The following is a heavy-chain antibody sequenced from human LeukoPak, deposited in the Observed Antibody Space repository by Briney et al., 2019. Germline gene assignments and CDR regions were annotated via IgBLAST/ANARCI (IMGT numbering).Heavy chain of an antibody. V-gene: IGHV3-21*01. CDR1: GFTFSSYS. J-gene: IGHJ4*02. CDR3: ARWSMATNGYYFDY. CDR2: ISSSSSYI. Sequence: TGGSLRLSCAASGFTFSSYSMNWVRQAPGKGLEWVSSISSSSSYIYYADSVKGRFTISRDNAKNSLYLQMDSLRAEDTAVYYCARWSMATNGYYFDYWGQGTLVTVSS. D-gene: IGHD5-24*01.